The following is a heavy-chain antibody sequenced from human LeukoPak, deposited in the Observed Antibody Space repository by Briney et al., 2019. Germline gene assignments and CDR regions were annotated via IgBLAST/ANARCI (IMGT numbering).Heavy chain of an antibody. Sequence: PGGSLRLSCATSGFTFGDHYMSWIRRAPGKGLEWVAYINSGGSALYYAESVKGRFTISRDNAKNSLYLRLNSLRAEDTAVYYCARFSSGGDWFDPWGQGTLVTVSS. V-gene: IGHV3-11*04. D-gene: IGHD6-19*01. CDR2: INSGGSAL. CDR3: ARFSSGGDWFDP. CDR1: GFTFGDHY. J-gene: IGHJ5*02.